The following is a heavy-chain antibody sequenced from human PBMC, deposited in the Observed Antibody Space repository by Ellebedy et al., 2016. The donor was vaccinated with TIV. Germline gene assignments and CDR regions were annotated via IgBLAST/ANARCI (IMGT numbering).Heavy chain of an antibody. Sequence: AASVKVSCKASGYTFTSYYMHWVRQAPGQRLEWMGWINAGNGNTKYSQKFQGRVTITRDTSASTAYMELSSLRSEDTAVYYCARARDSGSYVGIDYWGQGTLVTVSS. V-gene: IGHV1-3*01. CDR3: ARARDSGSYVGIDY. D-gene: IGHD1-26*01. CDR1: GYTFTSYY. J-gene: IGHJ4*02. CDR2: INAGNGNT.